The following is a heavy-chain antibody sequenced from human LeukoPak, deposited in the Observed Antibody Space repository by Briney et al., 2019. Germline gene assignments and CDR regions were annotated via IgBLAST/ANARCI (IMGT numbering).Heavy chain of an antibody. D-gene: IGHD5-12*01. V-gene: IGHV4-59*05. CDR3: ASRGGYDGYYYMDV. J-gene: IGHJ6*03. Sequence: GSLRLSCAASGFTFSSYSMNWVRQPPGKGLEWIGSIYYSGSTYYNPSLKSRVTISVDTSKNQFSLKLSSVTAADTAVYYCASRGGYDGYYYMDVWGKGTTVTVSS. CDR2: IYYSGST. CDR1: GFTFSSYSMN.